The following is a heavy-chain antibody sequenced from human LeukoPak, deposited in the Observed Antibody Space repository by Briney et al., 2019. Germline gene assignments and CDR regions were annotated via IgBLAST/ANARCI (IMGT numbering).Heavy chain of an antibody. D-gene: IGHD2-15*01. V-gene: IGHV3-30*18. J-gene: IGHJ5*02. CDR3: AKSCSGGSCFDP. CDR1: GFTFSSYG. Sequence: AGSLTLSCAASGFTFSSYGLHWVRQAPGKGLEWVGVISYDGSNKYYADSVKGRFTISRDNSKNTLYLQMNSLRAEDTAVYYCAKSCSGGSCFDPWGQGTLVTVSS. CDR2: ISYDGSNK.